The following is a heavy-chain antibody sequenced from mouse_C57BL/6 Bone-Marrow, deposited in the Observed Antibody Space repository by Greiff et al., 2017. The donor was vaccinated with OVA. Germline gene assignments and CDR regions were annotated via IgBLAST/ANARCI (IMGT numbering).Heavy chain of an antibody. J-gene: IGHJ2*01. CDR1: GFTFSDYG. V-gene: IGHV5-17*01. CDR3: ARPGITTVVPDY. D-gene: IGHD1-1*01. Sequence: EVHLVESGGGLVKPGGSLKLSCAASGFTFSDYGMHWVRQAPEKGLEWVAYISSGSSTIYYADTVKGRFTISRDNAKNTLFLQMTSLRSEDTAMYYCARPGITTVVPDYWGQGTTLTVSS. CDR2: ISSGSSTI.